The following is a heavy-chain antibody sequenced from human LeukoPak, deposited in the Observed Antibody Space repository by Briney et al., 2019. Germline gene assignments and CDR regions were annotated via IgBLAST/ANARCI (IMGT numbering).Heavy chain of an antibody. CDR1: GFIFSSYGMH. V-gene: IGHV4-39*01. Sequence: PGGSLRLSCAASGFIFSSYGMHWVRQAPGKGLEWIGSIYYSGSTYYNPSLKSRVTISVDTSKNQFSLKLSSVTAADTAVYYCARHEGSSWYDNFDYWGQGTLVTVSS. CDR3: ARHEGSSWYDNFDY. J-gene: IGHJ4*02. D-gene: IGHD6-13*01. CDR2: IYYSGST.